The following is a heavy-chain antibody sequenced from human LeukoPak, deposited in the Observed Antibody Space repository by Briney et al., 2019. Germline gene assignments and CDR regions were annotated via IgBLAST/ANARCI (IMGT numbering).Heavy chain of an antibody. V-gene: IGHV4-59*08. CDR1: GGSISSYY. D-gene: IGHD6-19*01. CDR3: ASSSGYSSGWYAGVDYYYYGMDV. J-gene: IGHJ6*02. Sequence: SETLSLTCTVSGGSISSYYWSWIRQPPGKGLEWIGYIYYSGSTNYNPSLKSRVTISVDTTKNQFSLKLSSVTAADTAVYYCASSSGYSSGWYAGVDYYYYGMDVWGQGTTVTVSS. CDR2: IYYSGST.